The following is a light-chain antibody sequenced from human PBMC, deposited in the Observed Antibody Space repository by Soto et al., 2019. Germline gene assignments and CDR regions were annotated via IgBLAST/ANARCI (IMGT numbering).Light chain of an antibody. Sequence: DIPMTQSPSSLSASLGDRGTITCQASQNINNYLNWYQQKPGRAPKLLIYDASNLEAGVPSRFRGSGSGTDFTFTISRLQPEDIATYYCQQYENLPTFGQGTRLEI. V-gene: IGKV1-33*01. CDR1: QNINNY. CDR2: DAS. J-gene: IGKJ5*01. CDR3: QQYENLPT.